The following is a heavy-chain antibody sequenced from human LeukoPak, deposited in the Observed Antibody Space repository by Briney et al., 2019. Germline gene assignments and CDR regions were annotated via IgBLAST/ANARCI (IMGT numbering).Heavy chain of an antibody. CDR2: IKAKAHGGTI. CDR1: GFIFSSYG. D-gene: IGHD1-26*01. Sequence: PGGTLRLSCVASGFIFSSYGMSWVRQAPGKGLEWVGRIKAKAHGGTIEYAAPVKGRFTISRDDSKNTLYLQMNSLKTEDTAVYYCTTDGVGVEGATYDNWGQGTLVSVSS. CDR3: TTDGVGVEGATYDN. V-gene: IGHV3-15*01. J-gene: IGHJ4*02.